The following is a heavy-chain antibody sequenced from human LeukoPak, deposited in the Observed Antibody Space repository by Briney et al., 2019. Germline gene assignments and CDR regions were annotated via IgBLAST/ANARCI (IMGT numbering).Heavy chain of an antibody. CDR3: AKARYCSGGSCYSFGY. CDR1: GFIFPNFA. V-gene: IGHV3-23*01. Sequence: PGGSLRLSCAASGFIFPNFAIHWVRQAPGKGLEWLSAITGGGDTYYADSVKGRFTISRDNSKNTLYLQMNSLRAEDTAVYYCAKARYCSGGSCYSFGYWGQGTLVTVSS. J-gene: IGHJ4*02. D-gene: IGHD2-15*01. CDR2: ITGGGDT.